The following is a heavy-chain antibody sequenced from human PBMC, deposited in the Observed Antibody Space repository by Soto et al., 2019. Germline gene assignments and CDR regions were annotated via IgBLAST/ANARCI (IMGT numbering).Heavy chain of an antibody. CDR1: GGSISSSNW. CDR3: ARGRGGSYGYYYYGMDV. Sequence: PSETLSLTCAVSGGSISSSNWWSWVRQPPGKGLEWIGEIYHSGSTNYNPSLKSRVTVSVDTSKNQFSLKLSSVTAADTAVYYCARGRGGSYGYYYYGMDVWGQGTTVTVSS. V-gene: IGHV4-4*02. J-gene: IGHJ6*02. D-gene: IGHD1-26*01. CDR2: IYHSGST.